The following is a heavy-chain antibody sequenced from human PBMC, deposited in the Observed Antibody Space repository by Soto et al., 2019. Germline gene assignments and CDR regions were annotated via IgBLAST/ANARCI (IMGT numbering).Heavy chain of an antibody. J-gene: IGHJ4*02. CDR2: IDPSDSQT. CDR3: ARQIYDSDTGPNFQYYFDS. CDR1: GYSFAGYW. D-gene: IGHD3-22*01. V-gene: IGHV5-10-1*01. Sequence: PGEPLQISCHVSGYSFAGYWITWVRQKPGKGLEWMGRIDPSDSQTYYSPSFRGHVTISATKSITTVFLQWSSLRASDTAMYYCARQIYDSDTGPNFQYYFDSWGQGTPVTVSS.